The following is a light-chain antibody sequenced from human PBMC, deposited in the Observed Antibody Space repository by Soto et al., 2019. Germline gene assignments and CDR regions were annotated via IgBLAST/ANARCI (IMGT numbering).Light chain of an antibody. Sequence: QSEVSQPGSVSAAPGQRVTISCSGSSFNIGNNYVSWYQQLPGTAPKLLIYENNKRPSGIPDRFSGSKSGTSATLGITGLQTGDEADYYCGTWDSSLSSVVFGGGTKVTVL. CDR1: SFNIGNNY. J-gene: IGLJ2*01. V-gene: IGLV1-51*02. CDR3: GTWDSSLSSVV. CDR2: ENN.